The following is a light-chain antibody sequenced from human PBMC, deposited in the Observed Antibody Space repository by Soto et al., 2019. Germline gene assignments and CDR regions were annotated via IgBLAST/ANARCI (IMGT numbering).Light chain of an antibody. CDR3: CSYAGSYTSSHI. CDR2: DVN. J-gene: IGLJ1*01. Sequence: QSVLTQPRSVSGTPGQSVTISCTGTSSDVGGYNYVTWYQQYLGKAPKLMIYDVNKRPSGVPDRFSGSKSGNAASLTISGLQAEDEADYYCCSYAGSYTSSHIFGSGTKVTVL. CDR1: SSDVGGYNY. V-gene: IGLV2-11*01.